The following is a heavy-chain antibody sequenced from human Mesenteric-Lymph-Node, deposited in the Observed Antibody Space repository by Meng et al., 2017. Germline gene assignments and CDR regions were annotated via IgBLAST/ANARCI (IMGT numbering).Heavy chain of an antibody. D-gene: IGHD3-22*01. J-gene: IGHJ5*02. Sequence: SVTVSRMASGYTLPSYYMHWVRQATGQGLEWMGIINPSGGSTSYAQKFQGRVSMTRDTSTSTIYKELSSLRSEDTAVYYCARVVGLPSYDSCGYYDNGFDPWGQGTLVTVSS. V-gene: IGHV1-46*01. CDR2: INPSGGST. CDR1: GYTLPSYY. CDR3: ARVVGLPSYDSCGYYDNGFDP.